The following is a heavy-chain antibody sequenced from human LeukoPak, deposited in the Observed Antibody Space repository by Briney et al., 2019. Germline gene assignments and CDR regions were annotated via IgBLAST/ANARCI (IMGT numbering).Heavy chain of an antibody. J-gene: IGHJ5*02. V-gene: IGHV4-34*01. D-gene: IGHD3-10*01. Sequence: PSETLSLTCAVYGGSFSGYYWSWIRQPPGKGLEWIGEINHSGSTNYNPSLKSRVTISVDTSKNQFSLKLSSVTAADTAVYYCARDSILWFGDAHWFDPWGQGTLVTVSS. CDR2: INHSGST. CDR3: ARDSILWFGDAHWFDP. CDR1: GGSFSGYY.